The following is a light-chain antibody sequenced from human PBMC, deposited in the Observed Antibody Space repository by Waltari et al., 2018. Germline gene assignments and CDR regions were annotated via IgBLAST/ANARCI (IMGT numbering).Light chain of an antibody. Sequence: SSELTQDPVVSVAMGQTVRITCQGDRPSRYCASWYQQRPGQAPILVMFDKNNRPSGVPDRCSGSSSDNSASLTITGAQAEDEASYYCHSRDATGVGGSFGGGTKLTVL. V-gene: IGLV3-19*01. J-gene: IGLJ2*01. CDR1: RPSRYC. CDR2: DKN. CDR3: HSRDATGVGGS.